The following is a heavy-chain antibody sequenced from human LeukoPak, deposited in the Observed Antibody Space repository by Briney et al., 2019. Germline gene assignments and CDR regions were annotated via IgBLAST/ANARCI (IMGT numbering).Heavy chain of an antibody. CDR1: GFTFSNYG. D-gene: IGHD6-13*01. J-gene: IGHJ4*02. CDR2: ISSDGTNK. V-gene: IGHV3-30*18. CDR3: AKGRYSSTWCSDH. Sequence: GGSLTLSCVASGFTFSNYGMHWVRQAPGKGLEWVAVISSDGTNKYYTDSAKGRFTISRDYPKNTLILQMSSLRAEDTAVYYCAKGRYSSTWCSDHWGQGTLVPVSS.